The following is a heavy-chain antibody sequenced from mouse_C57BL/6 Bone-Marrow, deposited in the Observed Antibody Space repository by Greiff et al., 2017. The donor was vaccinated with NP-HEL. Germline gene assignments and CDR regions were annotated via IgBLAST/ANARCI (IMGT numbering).Heavy chain of an antibody. CDR2: IRNKANGYTT. CDR1: GFTFTDYY. D-gene: IGHD6-5*01. J-gene: IGHJ1*03. V-gene: IGHV7-3*01. CDR3: ARYPYQRYFDV. Sequence: EVKLVESGGGLVQPGGSLSLSCAASGFTFTDYYMSWVRQPPGKALEWLGFIRNKANGYTTEYSASVKGRFTISRDNSQSILYLQMNALRAEDSATYYCARYPYQRYFDVWGTGTTVTVSS.